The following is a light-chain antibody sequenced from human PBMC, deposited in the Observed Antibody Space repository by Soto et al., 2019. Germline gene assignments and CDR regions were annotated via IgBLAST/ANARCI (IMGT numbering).Light chain of an antibody. J-gene: IGLJ1*01. Sequence: QSVLTQPPSVSAAPGQKVTISCSGSSSNIGNNYVSWYQQLPGTAPKLLIYDDTKRPSGLPDRFSGSKSGTSATLGITGLQTGDEADYYCGTWDSSLSAYVFGTGTKLTVL. V-gene: IGLV1-51*01. CDR3: GTWDSSLSAYV. CDR1: SSNIGNNY. CDR2: DDT.